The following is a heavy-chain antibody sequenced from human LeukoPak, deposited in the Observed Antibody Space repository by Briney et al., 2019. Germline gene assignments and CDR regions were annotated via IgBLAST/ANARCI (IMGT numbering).Heavy chain of an antibody. CDR3: AKSDILLWFGELHGMDV. CDR1: GFTFDDYA. V-gene: IGHV3-43*02. Sequence: PGGSLRLSCAASGFTFDDYAMYWVRQAPGKGLEWVSLISGNGGSTYYADSVKGRFTISRDNSKNSLYLQMNSLRTEDTALYYCAKSDILLWFGELHGMDVWGQGTTVTVSS. J-gene: IGHJ6*02. CDR2: ISGNGGST. D-gene: IGHD3-10*01.